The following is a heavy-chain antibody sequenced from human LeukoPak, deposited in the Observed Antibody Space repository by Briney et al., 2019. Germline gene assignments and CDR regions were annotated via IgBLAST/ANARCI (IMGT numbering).Heavy chain of an antibody. CDR1: GGSFSGYY. Sequence: SETLSLTCAVYGGSFSGYYWSWIRQPPGKGLEWIGEINHSGSTNYNPSLKSRVTISVDTSKNQFSLKLSSVTAADTAVYYCARKVDEMITFGGVIVIAAFDYWGQGTLVTVSS. V-gene: IGHV4-34*01. J-gene: IGHJ4*02. D-gene: IGHD3-16*02. CDR2: INHSGST. CDR3: ARKVDEMITFGGVIVIAAFDY.